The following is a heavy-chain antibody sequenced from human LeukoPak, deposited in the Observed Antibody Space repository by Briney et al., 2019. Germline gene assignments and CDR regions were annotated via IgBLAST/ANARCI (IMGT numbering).Heavy chain of an antibody. V-gene: IGHV4-4*02. CDR2: MYLSGTT. D-gene: IGHD1-26*01. CDR1: GGSITSVNL. Sequence: NPSETLSLTCAVSGGSITSVNLWAWVRQPPGKGLEWVGEMYLSGTTTCNPSLRGRATISLDRSKNQVSLRLNSVTAADTALYYCAGLVGRYSNGMYYYFDYWGQGILVTVSS. J-gene: IGHJ4*02. CDR3: AGLVGRYSNGMYYYFDY.